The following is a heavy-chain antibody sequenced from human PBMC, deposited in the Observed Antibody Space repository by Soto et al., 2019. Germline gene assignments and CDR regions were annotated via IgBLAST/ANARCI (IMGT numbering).Heavy chain of an antibody. CDR1: GYSFSTYW. V-gene: IGHV5-51*01. J-gene: IGHJ4*02. Sequence: GESLKISCKGSGYSFSTYWIGWVRQMPGKGLEWMGIIFPGDSDTRYSPSFQGQVTISADKSIRSAYLQWSSLKASDTAMYYCARHSSNEEFDYWGQGTPVTSPQ. D-gene: IGHD1-1*01. CDR3: ARHSSNEEFDY. CDR2: IFPGDSDT.